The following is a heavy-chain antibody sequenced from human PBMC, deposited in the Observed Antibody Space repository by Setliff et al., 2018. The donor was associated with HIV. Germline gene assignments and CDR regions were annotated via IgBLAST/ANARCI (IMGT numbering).Heavy chain of an antibody. CDR2: IYSSRST. J-gene: IGHJ6*03. CDR3: AREVRVVLPAAASGNYYYYYMDV. D-gene: IGHD2-2*01. V-gene: IGHV4-4*07. CDR1: GGSISSYY. Sequence: SETLSLTCTVSGGSISSYYGSWIRQSAGKGLEWIGRIYSSRSTNYNPSLKSRVTMSVDTSKNQFSLRLSSVTAADTAVYYCAREVRVVLPAAASGNYYYYYMDVWGEGTTVTVSS.